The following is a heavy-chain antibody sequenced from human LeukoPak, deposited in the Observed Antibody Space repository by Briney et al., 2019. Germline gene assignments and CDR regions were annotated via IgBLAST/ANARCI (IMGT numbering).Heavy chain of an antibody. CDR1: GFTFSSYS. V-gene: IGHV3-21*01. D-gene: IGHD3-22*01. J-gene: IGHJ4*02. CDR2: ISSSSSYT. Sequence: GGSLRLSCAASGFTFSSYSMNWVRQAPGKGLEWVSSISSSSSYTYYADSVKGRSTISRDNAKNSLYLQMNSLRAEDTAVYYCAREIKYYYDSSGYLRFDYWGQGTLVTVSS. CDR3: AREIKYYYDSSGYLRFDY.